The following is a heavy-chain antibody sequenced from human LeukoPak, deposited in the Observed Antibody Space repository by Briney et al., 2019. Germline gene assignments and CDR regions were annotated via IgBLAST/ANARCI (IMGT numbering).Heavy chain of an antibody. CDR2: IPYDGSNK. CDR1: GFTFSSYA. Sequence: GRSLRLSCAASGFTFSSYAMHWVRQAPGKGLEWVAVIPYDGSNKYYADSVKGRFTISRDNSKNTLYLQMNSLRAEDTAVYYCARDSTIFGVVPITWGQGTLVTVSS. V-gene: IGHV3-30-3*01. D-gene: IGHD3-3*01. J-gene: IGHJ5*02. CDR3: ARDSTIFGVVPIT.